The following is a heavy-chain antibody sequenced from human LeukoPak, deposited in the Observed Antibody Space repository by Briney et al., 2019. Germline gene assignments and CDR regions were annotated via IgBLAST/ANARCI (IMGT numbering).Heavy chain of an antibody. CDR1: GGSISSSSYY. CDR2: IYYSGSA. V-gene: IGHV4-39*01. Sequence: PSETLSLTCTVSGGSISSSSYYWGWIRQPPGKGLEWIGSIYYSGSASYNPSLKSRVTISVDTSKNQFSLKLSSVTAADTAMYYCALFGGGAFDIWGQGTLVTVSS. CDR3: ALFGGGAFDI. D-gene: IGHD3-10*01. J-gene: IGHJ3*02.